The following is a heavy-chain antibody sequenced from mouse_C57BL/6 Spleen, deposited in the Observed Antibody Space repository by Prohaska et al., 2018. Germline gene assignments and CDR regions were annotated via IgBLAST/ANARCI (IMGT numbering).Heavy chain of an antibody. CDR2: IWSDGST. J-gene: IGHJ1*03. D-gene: IGHD2-5*01. Sequence: VHWVRQPPGKGLEWLVVIWSDGSTTYNSALKSRLSISKDNSKSQVFLKMNSLQTDDTAMYYCARQYSNYVRGGYFDVWGTGTTVTVSS. CDR3: ARQYSNYVRGGYFDV. V-gene: IGHV2-6-1*01.